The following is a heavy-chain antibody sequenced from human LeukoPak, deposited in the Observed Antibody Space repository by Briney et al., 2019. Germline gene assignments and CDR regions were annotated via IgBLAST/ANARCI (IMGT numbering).Heavy chain of an antibody. CDR2: IYTSGST. J-gene: IGHJ6*02. CDR1: GGSLSSGRYY. D-gene: IGHD2-2*01. V-gene: IGHV4-61*02. CDR3: ARERHHIVVVPAANQYYYYGMDV. Sequence: SQTLSLTRTVSGGSLSSGRYYGSWIRQPAGKGLEWIGRIYTSGSTIYNPSLKSRVTISVDTSKNQFSLKLSSVTAADTAVYYCARERHHIVVVPAANQYYYYGMDVWGQGTTVTVSS.